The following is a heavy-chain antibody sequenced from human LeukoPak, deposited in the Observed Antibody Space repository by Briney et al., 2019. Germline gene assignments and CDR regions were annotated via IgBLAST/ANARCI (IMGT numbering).Heavy chain of an antibody. CDR3: ARDTNGLAY. Sequence: GGSLRLSCAASGFTFSSHRMHWVRQAPGKGLVWVSCVSSDGSTTNYADSVKGRFTISSDNAKSTLYLQMSSLRAEDTAVYYCARDTNGLAYWGLGTRVSVSS. CDR2: VSSDGSTT. V-gene: IGHV3-74*01. CDR1: GFTFSSHR. D-gene: IGHD2-8*01. J-gene: IGHJ4*02.